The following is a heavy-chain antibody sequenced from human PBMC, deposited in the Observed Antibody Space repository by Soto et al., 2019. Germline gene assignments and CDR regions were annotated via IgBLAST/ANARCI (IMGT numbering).Heavy chain of an antibody. CDR3: AAGRRYYCMDV. J-gene: IGHJ6*03. D-gene: IGHD3-10*01. Sequence: SVKVSCKASGGTFSSYAISWVRQAPGQGLEWMGGIIPSFGTANYAQKFQGRVTMTRDTSTSTAYMELSSLRSEDTAVYYCAAGRRYYCMDVWGKGTTVTVSS. CDR1: GGTFSSYA. V-gene: IGHV1-69*05. CDR2: IIPSFGTA.